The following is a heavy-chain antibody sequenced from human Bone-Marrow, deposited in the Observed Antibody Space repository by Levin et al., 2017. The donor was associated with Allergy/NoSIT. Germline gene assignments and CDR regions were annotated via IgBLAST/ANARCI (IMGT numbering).Heavy chain of an antibody. CDR3: ARDGLVGNPPSYGAGTL. J-gene: IGHJ4*02. V-gene: IGHV3-33*01. Sequence: RAGGSLRLSCAASGSTFSSHGMHWVRQAPGKGLEWVAVLWSDESNRFYADSVKGRFTISRDISKNTLYLQMNSLRVEDTAVYYCARDGLVGNPPSYGAGTLWGQGTQVTVSS. CDR1: GSTFSSHG. D-gene: IGHD1-14*01. CDR2: LWSDESNR.